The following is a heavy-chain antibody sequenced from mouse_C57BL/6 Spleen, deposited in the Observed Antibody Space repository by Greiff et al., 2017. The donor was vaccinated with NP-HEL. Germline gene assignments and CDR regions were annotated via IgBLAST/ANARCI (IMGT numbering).Heavy chain of an antibody. J-gene: IGHJ3*01. CDR2: INPGSGGT. Sequence: QVQLKQSGAELVRPGTSVKVSCKASGYAFTNYLIAWVKQRPGQGLEWIGVINPGSGGTNYTEKFKGKATLTADKSSSTAYMQLSSLTSEDSAVYFCAKADSSGSWFAYWGQGTLVTVSA. CDR1: GYAFTNYL. D-gene: IGHD3-2*02. V-gene: IGHV1-54*01. CDR3: AKADSSGSWFAY.